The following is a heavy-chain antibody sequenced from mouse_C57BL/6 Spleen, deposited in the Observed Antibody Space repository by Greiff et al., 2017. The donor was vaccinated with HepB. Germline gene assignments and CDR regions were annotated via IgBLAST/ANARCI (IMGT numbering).Heavy chain of an antibody. Sequence: QVQLKQPGAELVRPGSSVKLSCKASGYTFTSYWMHWVKQRPIQGLEWIGNIDPSDSETHYNQKFKDKATLTVDKSSSTAYMQLSSLTSEDSAVYYCARGIYDGYYWYFDVWGTGTTVTVSS. D-gene: IGHD2-3*01. CDR3: ARGIYDGYYWYFDV. J-gene: IGHJ1*03. CDR1: GYTFTSYW. CDR2: IDPSDSET. V-gene: IGHV1-52*01.